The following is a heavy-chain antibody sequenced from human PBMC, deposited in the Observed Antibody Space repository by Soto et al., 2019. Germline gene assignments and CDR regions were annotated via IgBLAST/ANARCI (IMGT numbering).Heavy chain of an antibody. Sequence: GGSLRLSCEASGFTFSNYGTHWVREAPGEGLEWVARISYDGSNEHYTDSVKGRFTISRDNAKNMLFLHMNSLRLEDTAVYYCARDLSFGDYGMDVWGQGTTVTVSS. J-gene: IGHJ6*02. CDR2: ISYDGSNE. CDR1: GFTFSNYG. D-gene: IGHD3-10*01. CDR3: ARDLSFGDYGMDV. V-gene: IGHV3-30*03.